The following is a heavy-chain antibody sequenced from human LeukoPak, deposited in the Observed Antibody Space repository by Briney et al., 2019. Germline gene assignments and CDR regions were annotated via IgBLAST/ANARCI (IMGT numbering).Heavy chain of an antibody. CDR3: ARDPTYYYDSSGYREGYYFDY. CDR2: IIPIFGTA. Sequence: SVTVSCKASGGTFSSYAISWVRQAPGQGLEWMGGIIPIFGTANYAQKFQGRVTITTDESTSTAYMELSSLRSEDTAVYYCARDPTYYYDSSGYREGYYFDYWGQGTLVTVSS. D-gene: IGHD3-22*01. V-gene: IGHV1-69*05. CDR1: GGTFSSYA. J-gene: IGHJ4*02.